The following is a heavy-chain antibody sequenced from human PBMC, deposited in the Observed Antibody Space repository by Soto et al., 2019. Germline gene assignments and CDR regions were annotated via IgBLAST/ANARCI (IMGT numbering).Heavy chain of an antibody. CDR1: GFNFSNHW. J-gene: IGHJ4*02. CDR3: VRSPYRGWVDY. Sequence: EVQLVESGGGLVQPGGSLRLSYAASGFNFSNHWMHWVRQAPGKGLVWVSRIKTDGSYTNYADSVKGRFTISRDNAKNTLYLQMNSLRADDTAVYYCVRSPYRGWVDYWGQGTLVTVSS. D-gene: IGHD5-12*01. V-gene: IGHV3-74*01. CDR2: IKTDGSYT.